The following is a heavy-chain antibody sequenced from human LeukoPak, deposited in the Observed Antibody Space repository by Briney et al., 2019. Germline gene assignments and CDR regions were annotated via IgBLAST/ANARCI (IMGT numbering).Heavy chain of an antibody. J-gene: IGHJ4*02. D-gene: IGHD6-13*01. CDR3: AREGIAAAMDY. Sequence: GASVKVSCKASGYTFTTYYMHWVRQAPGQGLEWMGIINPSGGSTSYAQKFQGRVTMTRDTSTSTVYMELSSLRSEDTAVYYCAREGIAAAMDYWGQGTLVTVSS. V-gene: IGHV1-46*01. CDR2: INPSGGST. CDR1: GYTFTTYY.